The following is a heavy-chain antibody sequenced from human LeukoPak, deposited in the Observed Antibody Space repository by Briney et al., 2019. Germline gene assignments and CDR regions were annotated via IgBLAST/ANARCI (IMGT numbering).Heavy chain of an antibody. V-gene: IGHV3-20*04. CDR2: INWSGGST. D-gene: IGHD2-2*01. Sequence: GGSLRLSCTASGFAFDGHGMSWVRQVPGKGLEWVSGINWSGGSTGYADPLRGRFTISRDNAKNSLYLQMDSLRAEDTALYYCARAPVTSPFYFDYWGQGTLVTVSS. CDR1: GFAFDGHG. CDR3: ARAPVTSPFYFDY. J-gene: IGHJ4*02.